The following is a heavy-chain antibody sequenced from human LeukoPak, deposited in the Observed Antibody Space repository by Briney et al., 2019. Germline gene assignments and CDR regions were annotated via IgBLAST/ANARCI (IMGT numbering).Heavy chain of an antibody. CDR3: ARVSGYNALGWFDP. D-gene: IGHD5-12*01. CDR2: IKQDGSEK. J-gene: IGHJ5*02. CDR1: GFSFSTYW. Sequence: GGSLRLSCAASGFSFSTYWMSWVRQAPGKGLEWVANIKQDGSEKSYVDSVKGRFTISRDNAKNSLYLEMKSLRAEDTAVYYCARVSGYNALGWFDPWGQGILVTFSS. V-gene: IGHV3-7*04.